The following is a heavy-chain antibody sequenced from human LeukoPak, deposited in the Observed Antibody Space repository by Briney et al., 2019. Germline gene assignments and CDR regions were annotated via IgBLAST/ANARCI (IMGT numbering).Heavy chain of an antibody. Sequence: PSETLSLTCTVSGGSISSGSYYWSWIRQPAGKGLEWIGRIYTSGSTNYNPSLKSRVTISVDTSKNQFSLKLSSVTAADTAVYYCARDGYNLDAFDIWGQGTMVTVSS. CDR1: GGSISSGSYY. CDR3: ARDGYNLDAFDI. D-gene: IGHD5-24*01. CDR2: IYTSGST. J-gene: IGHJ3*02. V-gene: IGHV4-61*02.